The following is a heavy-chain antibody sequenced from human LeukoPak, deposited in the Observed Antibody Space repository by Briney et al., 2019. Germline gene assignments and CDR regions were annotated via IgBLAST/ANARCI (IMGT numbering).Heavy chain of an antibody. V-gene: IGHV3-74*01. D-gene: IGHD4-23*01. Sequence: GGSLRLSCAASGFTFSSYWMHWVRQAPGKGLVWVSRIKSDGSSTNYAESVKGRFTISRDNAKNSLFLQMNSLRAEDTAVYYCARVRLRFLRWFPQEVDYWGQGTLVTVSS. CDR1: GFTFSSYW. CDR3: ARVRLRFLRWFPQEVDY. CDR2: IKSDGSST. J-gene: IGHJ4*02.